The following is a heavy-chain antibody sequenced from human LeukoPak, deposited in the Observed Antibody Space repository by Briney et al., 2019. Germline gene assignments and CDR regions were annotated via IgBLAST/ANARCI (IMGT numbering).Heavy chain of an antibody. Sequence: SETLSLTCTVSGGSISSSSYYWGWIRQPPGKGLEWIGSIYYSGSTHYNPSLKSRVTMSVDTSKNQFSLKLSSVTAADTAVYYCARLGIGLLDYWGQGTLVTVSS. CDR1: GGSISSSSYY. V-gene: IGHV4-39*01. J-gene: IGHJ4*02. D-gene: IGHD2-21*02. CDR3: ARLGIGLLDY. CDR2: IYYSGST.